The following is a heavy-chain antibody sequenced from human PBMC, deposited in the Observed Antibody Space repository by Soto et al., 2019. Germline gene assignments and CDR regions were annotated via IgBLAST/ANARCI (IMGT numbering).Heavy chain of an antibody. Sequence: PTLVNPTQTLTLTCTFSGFSLSTSGVGVGWIRQPPGKALEWLALIYWNDDKRYSPSLKSRLTITKDTSKNQVVLTMTNMDPVDTATYYCAHFYDSSSYYSPGYYGMDVWGQGTTVTVSS. CDR3: AHFYDSSSYYSPGYYGMDV. CDR2: IYWNDDK. V-gene: IGHV2-5*01. D-gene: IGHD3-22*01. CDR1: GFSLSTSGVG. J-gene: IGHJ6*02.